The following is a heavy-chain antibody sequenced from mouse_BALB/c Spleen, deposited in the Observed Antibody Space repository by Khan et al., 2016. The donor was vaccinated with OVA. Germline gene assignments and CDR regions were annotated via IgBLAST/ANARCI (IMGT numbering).Heavy chain of an antibody. CDR1: GFSLTTYG. D-gene: IGHD2-1*01. J-gene: IGHJ4*01. CDR3: ARGNFYAIDY. CDR2: IWSDGAS. Sequence: QVQLKESGPGLVAPSQSLSITCTVSGFSLTTYGIHWVRQPPGKGLEWLIVIWSDGASTYNSALKSRLSISKDNSKSQVFLKMNSLQTDDTAMYYCARGNFYAIDYWGQGTSVTVSS. V-gene: IGHV2-6*02.